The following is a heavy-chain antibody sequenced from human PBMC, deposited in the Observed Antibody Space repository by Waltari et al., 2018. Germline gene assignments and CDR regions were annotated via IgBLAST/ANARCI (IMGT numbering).Heavy chain of an antibody. V-gene: IGHV4-34*02. CDR2: INHAGYT. CDR1: GGSLSSYY. D-gene: IGHD2-15*01. J-gene: IGHJ6*02. CDR3: VRLEDCSGPGGNCYSGDSFAMDV. Sequence: QVQLQQWGAGVLQPSETLSLTCAVYGGSLSSYYWVWTRQPPGKGLEWIGEINHAGYTNYNPSLRSRVSLVVDTAKSQFSLKVNTVTAADTAVYYCVRLEDCSGPGGNCYSGDSFAMDVWGQGTTVTVSS.